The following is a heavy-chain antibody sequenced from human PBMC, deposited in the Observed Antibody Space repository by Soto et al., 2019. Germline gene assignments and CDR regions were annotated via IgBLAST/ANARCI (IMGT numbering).Heavy chain of an antibody. CDR3: SIDGNEYCSGGSSFHYFDY. D-gene: IGHD2-15*01. V-gene: IGHV3-11*01. CDR2: ISSSGSTI. Sequence: PGRSLRLSCAASGFTFSDYYMSWIRQAPGKGLEWVSYISSSGSTIYYADSVKGRFTISRDNAKNSLYLQMNSLRAEDTAVYYCSIDGNEYCSGGSSFHYFDYWGQGPLVNFS. CDR1: GFTFSDYY. J-gene: IGHJ4*02.